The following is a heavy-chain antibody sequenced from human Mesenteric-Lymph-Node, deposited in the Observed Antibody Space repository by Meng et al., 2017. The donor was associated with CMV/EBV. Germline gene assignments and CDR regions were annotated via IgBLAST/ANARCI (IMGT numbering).Heavy chain of an antibody. V-gene: IGHV1-58*01. CDR3: AAAPVDPDYPILLNAFDI. Sequence: SVKVSCKASGFTFTSSAVQWVRQARGQRLEWIGWIVVGSGNTNYAQKFQERVTITRDMSTSTAYMELSSLRSEDTAVYYCAAAPVDPDYPILLNAFDIWGQGTMVTVSS. CDR2: IVVGSGNT. D-gene: IGHD4-11*01. CDR1: GFTFTSSA. J-gene: IGHJ3*02.